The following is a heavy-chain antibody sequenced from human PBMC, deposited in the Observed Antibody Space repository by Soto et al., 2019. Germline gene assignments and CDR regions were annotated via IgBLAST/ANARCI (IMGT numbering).Heavy chain of an antibody. V-gene: IGHV3-23*01. J-gene: IGHJ4*02. D-gene: IGHD2-2*01. CDR2: IRGSGATT. CDR3: AKLPGSSSPLNSLFGY. CDR1: GFTFSNYA. Sequence: PGGSLRLSCAASGFTFSNYAMSWVRQAPGKGLEWVSAIRGSGATTDYADSVKGRFTISRDNSKNILYLQLNSLRAEDTALYYCAKLPGSSSPLNSLFGYCVQGTLVSVSS.